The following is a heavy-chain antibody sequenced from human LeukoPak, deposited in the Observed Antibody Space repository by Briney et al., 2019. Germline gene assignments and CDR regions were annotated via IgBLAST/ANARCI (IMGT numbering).Heavy chain of an antibody. CDR1: GFTFSSYW. CDR3: ARRAGAYSHPYDY. Sequence: PGGSLRLSCAASGFTFSSYWMSWVRQAPGKGLEWVSFIYSDNTHYSDSVKGRFTISSDNSKNTLYLQMNSLRAEDTAVYYCARRAGAYSHPYDYWGQGTLVTVSS. J-gene: IGHJ4*02. CDR2: IYSDNT. D-gene: IGHD4/OR15-4a*01. V-gene: IGHV3-53*01.